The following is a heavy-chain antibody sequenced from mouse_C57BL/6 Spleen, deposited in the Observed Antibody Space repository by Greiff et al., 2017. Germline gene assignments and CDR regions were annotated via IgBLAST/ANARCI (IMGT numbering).Heavy chain of an antibody. CDR1: GFSFNTYA. V-gene: IGHV10-1*01. Sequence: EVKLVESGGGLVQPKGSLKLSCAASGFSFNTYAMNWVRQAPGKGLEWVARLRSKSNNYATYYADSVKDRFTISRDDSESMLYLQMNNLKTEDTAMYYCVRHGNYADYAMDYWGQGTSVTVSS. CDR3: VRHGNYADYAMDY. J-gene: IGHJ4*01. CDR2: LRSKSNNYAT. D-gene: IGHD2-1*01.